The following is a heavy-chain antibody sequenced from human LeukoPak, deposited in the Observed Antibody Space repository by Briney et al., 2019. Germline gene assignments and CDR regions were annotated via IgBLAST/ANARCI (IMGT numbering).Heavy chain of an antibody. Sequence: SLTLSCPASGFTFNSYSMNWVRQAPGKRLKGVSYISSSSSTIYYADSVKGRFTISRDNAKNSLYLQMNSLRAEDTAVYYCAELGITMIGGVWGKGTTVTISS. J-gene: IGHJ6*04. CDR2: ISSSSSTI. CDR3: AELGITMIGGV. CDR1: GFTFNSYS. V-gene: IGHV3-48*01. D-gene: IGHD3-10*02.